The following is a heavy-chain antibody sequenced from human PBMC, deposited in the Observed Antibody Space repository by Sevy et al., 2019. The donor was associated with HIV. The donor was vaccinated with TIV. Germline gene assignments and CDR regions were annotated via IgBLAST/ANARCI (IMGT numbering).Heavy chain of an antibody. Sequence: GGSLRLSCAASGFTFSKYSMSWVRQPPGKGREWVSTLSFGCGRINYADSVKGRFTISRDNSKSSVYLQMNNLRPEDTAVYYCAREGCTKPHDYWGQGTLVTVSS. CDR1: GFTFSKYS. D-gene: IGHD2-8*01. CDR3: AREGCTKPHDY. CDR2: LSFGCGRI. J-gene: IGHJ4*02. V-gene: IGHV3-23*01.